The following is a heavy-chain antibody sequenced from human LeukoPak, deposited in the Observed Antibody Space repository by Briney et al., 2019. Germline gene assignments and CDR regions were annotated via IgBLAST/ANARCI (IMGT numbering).Heavy chain of an antibody. CDR1: GGTFSSYA. J-gene: IGHJ4*02. V-gene: IGHV1-69*04. CDR2: IIPILGIA. D-gene: IGHD6-13*01. Sequence: SVKVSCKASGGTFSSYAISWVRQAPGQGLEWMGRIIPILGIANYAQKFQGRVTITADKSTSTAYMELSSLRSEDTAVYYCARDSGAAGTGTVDYWGQGTLVTVSS. CDR3: ARDSGAAGTGTVDY.